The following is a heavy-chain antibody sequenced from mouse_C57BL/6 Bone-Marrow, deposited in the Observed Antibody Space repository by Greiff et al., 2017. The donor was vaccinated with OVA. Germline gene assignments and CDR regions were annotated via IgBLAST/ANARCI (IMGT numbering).Heavy chain of an antibody. V-gene: IGHV1-82*01. CDR3: ARAPIITTVVEGFAY. Sequence: QVQLQQSGPELVKPGASVKISCTASGYAFSSSWMNWVKQRPGKGLEWIGRIYPGDGDTNYNGKFKGKATLTADKSSSTAYMQLSSLTSEDSAVYFCARAPIITTVVEGFAYWGQGTLVTVSA. J-gene: IGHJ3*01. D-gene: IGHD1-1*01. CDR2: IYPGDGDT. CDR1: GYAFSSSW.